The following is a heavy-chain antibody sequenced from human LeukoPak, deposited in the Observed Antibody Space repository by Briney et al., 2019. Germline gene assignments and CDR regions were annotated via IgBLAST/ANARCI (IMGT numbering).Heavy chain of an antibody. V-gene: IGHV3-7*01. Sequence: GGSLRLSCAASGFTFSSYWMSWVRQAPGKGLEWVANIKQDGSEKYYVDSVKGRFTISRDNAKNSLYLQMNSLRAEDTAVYYCARDLLPRAYYYDSSGYAHWGQGTLVTVSS. CDR1: GFTFSSYW. CDR3: ARDLLPRAYYYDSSGYAH. CDR2: IKQDGSEK. D-gene: IGHD3-22*01. J-gene: IGHJ4*02.